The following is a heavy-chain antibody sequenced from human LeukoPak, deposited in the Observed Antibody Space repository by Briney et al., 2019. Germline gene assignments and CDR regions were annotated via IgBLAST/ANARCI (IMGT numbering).Heavy chain of an antibody. J-gene: IGHJ4*02. CDR3: AKDLQKRGYSYGLGSGNDY. Sequence: GGSLRLSCAASGFTFSSYAMSWVRQAPGKGLEWVSAISGSGGSTYYADSVKGRFTISRDNSKNTLYLQMNSLRAEDTAVYYCAKDLQKRGYSYGLGSGNDYWGRGTLVTVSS. V-gene: IGHV3-23*01. D-gene: IGHD5-18*01. CDR1: GFTFSSYA. CDR2: ISGSGGST.